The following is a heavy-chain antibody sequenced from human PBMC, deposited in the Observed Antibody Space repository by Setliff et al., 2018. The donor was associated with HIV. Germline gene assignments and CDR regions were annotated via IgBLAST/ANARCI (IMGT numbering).Heavy chain of an antibody. D-gene: IGHD5-12*01. J-gene: IGHJ4*02. Sequence: PSETLSLTCTVSGGSISSSSYYWGWIRQPPGKGLEWIANIFYSGSSYYNPSLKSRVTISVDTSRNQFSLKLNSVTAADTAVYDCARLANGDIVATVDYFDYWGQGTLVTVSS. CDR2: IFYSGSS. V-gene: IGHV4-39*07. CDR3: ARLANGDIVATVDYFDY. CDR1: GGSISSSSYY.